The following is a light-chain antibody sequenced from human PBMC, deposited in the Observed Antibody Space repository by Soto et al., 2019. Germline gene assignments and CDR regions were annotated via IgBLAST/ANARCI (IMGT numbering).Light chain of an antibody. Sequence: DIQLTQSPPTLSASVGDRVTITCRASQSIRYYLAWYQQMPGKAPKLLIYGASSLQSGVPSRFSGSGPGTEFTLTISSLQPDDFATYFCQHHNSYSQTFGQGTKVEIK. CDR3: QHHNSYSQT. V-gene: IGKV1-5*01. CDR1: QSIRYY. CDR2: GAS. J-gene: IGKJ1*01.